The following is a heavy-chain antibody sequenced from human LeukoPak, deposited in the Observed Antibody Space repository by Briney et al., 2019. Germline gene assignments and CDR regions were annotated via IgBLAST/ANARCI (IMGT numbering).Heavy chain of an antibody. J-gene: IGHJ4*02. CDR3: AKAVAGRFDY. Sequence: GGSLRLSCVGSEFTFSSYAMGWVRQAPGKGLEWVSVISGNSGNKYYADSVKGRFTISRDNSKNTLYLQMNSLRAEDTAVYYCAKAVAGRFDYWGQGTLVTVSS. V-gene: IGHV3-23*01. CDR2: ISGNSGNK. D-gene: IGHD6-19*01. CDR1: EFTFSSYA.